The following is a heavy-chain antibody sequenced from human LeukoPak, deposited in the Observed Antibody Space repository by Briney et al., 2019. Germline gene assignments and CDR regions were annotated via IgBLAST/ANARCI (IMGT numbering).Heavy chain of an antibody. V-gene: IGHV3-21*04. J-gene: IGHJ4*02. CDR3: ARGLHRYT. Sequence: GGSLRLSCAASGFTFSSFGMTWVRQAPGKGLEWVSGISSSSSYIYYADSLKGRFTISRDNAKNSVYLQISSLKAEDTAVYYCARGLHRYTWGQGTLVTVSS. CDR1: GFTFSSFG. CDR2: ISSSSSYI. D-gene: IGHD3-16*02.